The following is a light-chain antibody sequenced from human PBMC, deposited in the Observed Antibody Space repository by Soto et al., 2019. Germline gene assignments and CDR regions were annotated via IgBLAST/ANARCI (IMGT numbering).Light chain of an antibody. Sequence: DIQMTQSPSSVSASVGDRVTITCRASQDISNWLAWYQQIPGKAPKLLIHAASNLQSGVPSRFSGRGSGTEFSLTVSSLQPEDFATYFCQQGSSFPRTFGQGTKVEIK. V-gene: IGKV1-12*01. CDR3: QQGSSFPRT. CDR2: AAS. CDR1: QDISNW. J-gene: IGKJ2*01.